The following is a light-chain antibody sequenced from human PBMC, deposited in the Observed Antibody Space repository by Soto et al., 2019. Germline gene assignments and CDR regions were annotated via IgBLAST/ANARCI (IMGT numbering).Light chain of an antibody. V-gene: IGLV2-14*03. J-gene: IGLJ1*01. CDR3: SSYTSSSTYV. CDR1: ISDVGGYNY. Sequence: QSVLTQPASVPGSPGQSITISCTGTISDVGGYNYVSWYQQHPGKAPKLMIFDVSNRPSGVSNRFSGSKSGYTASLTISGLQAEDEADYYCSSYTSSSTYVFGPGTKVTVL. CDR2: DVS.